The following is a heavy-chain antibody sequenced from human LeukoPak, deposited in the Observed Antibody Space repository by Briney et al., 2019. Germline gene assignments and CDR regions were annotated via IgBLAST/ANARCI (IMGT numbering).Heavy chain of an antibody. CDR1: GGSISSYY. CDR2: IYYSGST. D-gene: IGHD2-21*01. J-gene: IGHJ4*02. V-gene: IGHV4-59*12. Sequence: SETLSLTCTVSGGSISSYYWSWIRQPPGKGLEWIGYIYYSGSTNYNPSLKSRVTISVDTSKNQFSLKLSSVTAADTAVYYCARRPSYCGGDCTFDYWGQGTLVTVSS. CDR3: ARRPSYCGGDCTFDY.